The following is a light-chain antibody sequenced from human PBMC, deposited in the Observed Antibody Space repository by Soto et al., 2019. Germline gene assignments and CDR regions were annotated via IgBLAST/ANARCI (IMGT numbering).Light chain of an antibody. Sequence: QSALTQPASVSGSPGQSITISCTGTSSDVGGYNYVSWYQQHPGKAPKLMIYAVTDRPSGVSSRSSGSKSGNTASLTISGLQAEDEADYYCSSYTSSSTLFGTGTNVTAL. V-gene: IGLV2-14*01. J-gene: IGLJ1*01. CDR2: AVT. CDR1: SSDVGGYNY. CDR3: SSYTSSSTL.